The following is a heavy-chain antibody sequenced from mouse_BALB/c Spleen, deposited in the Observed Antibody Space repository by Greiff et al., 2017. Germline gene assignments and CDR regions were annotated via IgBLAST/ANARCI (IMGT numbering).Heavy chain of an antibody. Sequence: EVMLVESGGGLVKPGGSLKLSCAASGFTFSDYYMYWVRQTPEKRLEWVGTISDGGSYTYYPDSVKGRVTISRDNAKNNLYLQISSLKSEDTAMYYCARSYGNYDYAMDDWGQGTSVTVSS. V-gene: IGHV5-4*02. J-gene: IGHJ4*01. CDR2: ISDGGSYT. D-gene: IGHD2-1*01. CDR3: ARSYGNYDYAMDD. CDR1: GFTFSDYY.